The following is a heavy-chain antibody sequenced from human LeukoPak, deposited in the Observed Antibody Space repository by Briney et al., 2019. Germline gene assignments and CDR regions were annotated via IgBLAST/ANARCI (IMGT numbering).Heavy chain of an antibody. CDR2: IYHSGST. V-gene: IGHV4-30-2*01. CDR3: AGRSITIFGGDYYYYYMDV. D-gene: IGHD3-3*01. J-gene: IGHJ6*03. CDR1: GGSISSGGYY. Sequence: SQTLSLTCTVSGGSISSGGYYWSWIRQPPGKGLEWIGYIYHSGSTYYNPSLKSRVTISLDRSKNQFSLKLSSVTAADTAVYYCAGRSITIFGGDYYYYYMDVWGKGTTVTVSS.